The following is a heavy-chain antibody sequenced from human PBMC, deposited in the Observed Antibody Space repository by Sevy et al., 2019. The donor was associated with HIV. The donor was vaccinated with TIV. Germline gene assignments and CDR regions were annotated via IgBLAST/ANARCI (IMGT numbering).Heavy chain of an antibody. CDR3: AKVYYYDSGTVIPRGMDV. V-gene: IGHV3-23*01. D-gene: IGHD3-10*01. CDR2: ISGSGFST. J-gene: IGHJ6*02. CDR1: GFTFDNNA. Sequence: GGSLRLSCAASGFTFDNNAMYWVRQAPGKGLEWVSVISGSGFSTNYAGSVKGRFTISRGISKTTLYRQMNSLRAEDTAVYYCAKVYYYDSGTVIPRGMDVWGQGTTVTVSS.